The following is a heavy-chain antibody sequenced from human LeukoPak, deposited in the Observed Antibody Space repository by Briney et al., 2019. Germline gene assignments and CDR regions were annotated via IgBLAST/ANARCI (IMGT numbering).Heavy chain of an antibody. CDR3: ARDRVYDFWSGYPNWFDP. V-gene: IGHV4-34*01. Sequence: SDTLSLTCAVYGGSFSGYYWSWIRQPPGEGLEWIGEINHRGSTNYNPSLKRRVTISVDTSKNSFSLKPSPLTAAASPVYTCARDRVYDFWSGYPNWFDPWGQGTLVTVSS. D-gene: IGHD3-3*01. CDR2: INHRGST. J-gene: IGHJ5*02. CDR1: GGSFSGYY.